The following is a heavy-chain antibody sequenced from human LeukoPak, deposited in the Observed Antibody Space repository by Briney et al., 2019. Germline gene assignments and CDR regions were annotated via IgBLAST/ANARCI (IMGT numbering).Heavy chain of an antibody. CDR1: GFTFSNYA. V-gene: IGHV3-23*01. CDR3: AKRLGGSSWYSF. J-gene: IGHJ4*02. D-gene: IGHD6-13*01. Sequence: SGGSLRPSCAASGFTFSNYAMSWVRQAPGKGLEWVSAITGSGGNTYYADSVKGRFTISRDNSKNTLFLQMNSLRAEDTAVYYCAKRLGGSSWYSFWGQGTLVTVSS. CDR2: ITGSGGNT.